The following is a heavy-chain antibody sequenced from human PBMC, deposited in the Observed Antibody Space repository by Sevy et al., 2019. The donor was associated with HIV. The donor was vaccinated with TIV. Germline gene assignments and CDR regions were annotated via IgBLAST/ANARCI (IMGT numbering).Heavy chain of an antibody. V-gene: IGHV3-30-3*01. CDR2: ISYDGTYK. J-gene: IGHJ4*02. CDR3: ARDVCCGGCYSGGYYFEL. Sequence: GGSLRLSCAASGFTFSSYALHWVRQAPGKGLEWVAIISYDGTYKDYADSVKGRFIISRDNSKNTLFLQMNSLRADDTAVYYWARDVCCGGCYSGGYYFELWGQGTLVTVSS. D-gene: IGHD2-21*02. CDR1: GFTFSSYA.